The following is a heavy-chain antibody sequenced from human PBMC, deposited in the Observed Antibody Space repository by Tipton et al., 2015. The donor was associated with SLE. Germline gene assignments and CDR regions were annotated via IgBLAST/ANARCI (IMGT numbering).Heavy chain of an antibody. Sequence: QLVQSGAEVKKPGESLRISCTASGYTFANFWISWVRQTPEKGLEWMGFIYPTDSDTKYSPSFEGQVTISADKSTNTAYLQWNSLKTSDSAIYYCARDQASLGLDFWGQGTLVTVSS. V-gene: IGHV5-51*01. CDR3: ARDQASLGLDF. CDR2: IYPTDSDT. J-gene: IGHJ4*02. CDR1: GYTFANFW.